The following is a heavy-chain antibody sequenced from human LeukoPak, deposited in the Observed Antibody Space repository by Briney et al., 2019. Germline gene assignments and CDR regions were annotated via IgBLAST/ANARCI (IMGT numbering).Heavy chain of an antibody. CDR2: INHSGST. CDR1: GGSFSGYY. J-gene: IGHJ4*02. Sequence: SETLSLTCAVYGGSFSGYYWSWIRQPPGKGLEWIGEINHSGSTNYNPSLKSRVTISVDTSKNQFSLKLSSVTAADTAVYYCARSRTPTDFDYWGQGTLATVSS. V-gene: IGHV4-34*01. CDR3: ARSRTPTDFDY.